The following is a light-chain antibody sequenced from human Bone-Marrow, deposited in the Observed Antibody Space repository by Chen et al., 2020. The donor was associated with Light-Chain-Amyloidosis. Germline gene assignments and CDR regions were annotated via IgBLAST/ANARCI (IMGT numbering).Light chain of an antibody. J-gene: IGLJ1*01. Sequence: QSVLTQPPSTSGTPGQTVTIPCSGSSSTIGSNIVTWYQHLPGAAPTLLIYNDDKRPSGVPDRFSASRSGTSASLAISGLQSGDEGDYHCATWDDRLIGYVFGSGTEVTVL. CDR2: NDD. V-gene: IGLV1-44*01. CDR3: ATWDDRLIGYV. CDR1: SSTIGSNI.